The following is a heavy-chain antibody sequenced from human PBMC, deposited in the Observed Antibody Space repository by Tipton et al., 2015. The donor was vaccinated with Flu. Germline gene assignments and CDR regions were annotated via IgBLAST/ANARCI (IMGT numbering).Heavy chain of an antibody. CDR3: ASGISGWYVD. D-gene: IGHD6-19*01. V-gene: IGHV4-59*01. J-gene: IGHJ4*02. CDR1: GGSISSYF. CDR2: FYYSGTT. Sequence: TLSLTCSVSGGSISSYFWSWFRQPPGKALEWIGSFYYSGTTSYNPSLKSRLTVSLDTSKIHFSLRLTSVTAADTAVYYCASGISGWYVDWGQGTLVTVTS.